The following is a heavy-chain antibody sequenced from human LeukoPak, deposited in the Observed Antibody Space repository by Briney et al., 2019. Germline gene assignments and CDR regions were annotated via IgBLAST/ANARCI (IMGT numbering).Heavy chain of an antibody. CDR3: ARGERGGYSYGLGYYFDY. D-gene: IGHD5-18*01. Sequence: PSETLSLTCTVSGGSISSYYWSWIRQPPGKGLEWIGYIYYSGSTNYNPSLKSRVTISVDTSRNQFSLKLSSVTAADTAVYYCARGERGGYSYGLGYYFDYWGQGTLVTVSS. CDR1: GGSISSYY. J-gene: IGHJ4*02. V-gene: IGHV4-59*01. CDR2: IYYSGST.